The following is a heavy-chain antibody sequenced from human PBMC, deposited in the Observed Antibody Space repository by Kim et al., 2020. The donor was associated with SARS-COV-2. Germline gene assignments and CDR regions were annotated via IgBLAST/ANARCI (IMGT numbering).Heavy chain of an antibody. CDR3: AKDQAHYDILTGLDY. V-gene: IGHV3-30*18. J-gene: IGHJ4*01. CDR2: ISYDGSKT. D-gene: IGHD3-9*01. CDR1: GFTFSTYA. Sequence: GGSLRLSCATFGFTFSTYAMHWVRQAPGKGLEYVALISYDGSKTYYGDSVKGRFTISRDNSKNTLSLQMNSLRAEDTAVYYCAKDQAHYDILTGLDYWV.